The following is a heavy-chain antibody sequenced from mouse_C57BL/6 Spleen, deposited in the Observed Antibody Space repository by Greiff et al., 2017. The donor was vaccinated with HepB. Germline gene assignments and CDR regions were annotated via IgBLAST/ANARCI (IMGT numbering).Heavy chain of an antibody. CDR2: IYPGDGDT. Sequence: VQLQQSGPELVKPGASVKISCKASGYAFSSSWMNWVKQRPGKGLEWIGRIYPGDGDTNYNGKFKGKATLTADKSSSTAYMQLSSLTSEDSAVYFCARSGRIWDYDGFAYWGQGTLVTVSA. CDR3: ARSGRIWDYDGFAY. V-gene: IGHV1-82*01. CDR1: GYAFSSSW. J-gene: IGHJ3*01. D-gene: IGHD2-4*01.